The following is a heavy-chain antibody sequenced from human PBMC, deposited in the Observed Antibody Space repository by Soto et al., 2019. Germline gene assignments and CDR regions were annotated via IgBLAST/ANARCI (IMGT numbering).Heavy chain of an antibody. V-gene: IGHV4-34*01. D-gene: IGHD3-10*01. CDR3: ARVSGIYYSGMAV. CDR1: EGSFSGYY. Sequence: PSETLSLTCAVFEGSFSGYYGSWIRQPPGKGLEWIGEINHSGSTNYNPSLKSRVTISVDTSKNQFSLKLSSVTAADTAVYYCARVSGIYYSGMAVWGQGTTVTVSS. J-gene: IGHJ6*02. CDR2: INHSGST.